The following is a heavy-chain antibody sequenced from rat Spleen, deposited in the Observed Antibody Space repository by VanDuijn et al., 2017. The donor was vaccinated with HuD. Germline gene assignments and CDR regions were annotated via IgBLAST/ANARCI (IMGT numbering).Heavy chain of an antibody. CDR2: ISYSGSS. CDR1: GYSITSNY. Sequence: EVQLQASGPGLVRPSQSLSLTCSVTGYSITSNYWVWIRKFPGNKMEWIGHISYSGSSSYHPSLTSRISITRDTSKNQFFLQFNSVTTDDTATYYCARYTEALSFDYCGQGVMVTVSS. J-gene: IGHJ2*01. V-gene: IGHV3-1*01. CDR3: ARYTEALSFDY. D-gene: IGHD1-2*01.